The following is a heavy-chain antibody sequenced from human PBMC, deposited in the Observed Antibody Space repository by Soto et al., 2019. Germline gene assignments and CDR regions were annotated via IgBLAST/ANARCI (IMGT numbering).Heavy chain of an antibody. V-gene: IGHV3-74*01. CDR2: IVSDGSRT. J-gene: IGHJ4*02. Sequence: GGSLRLSCVGSGFTFSRYWMHWVRQVPGKGLVWVSNIVSDGSRTTYADSVKGRFTISRDNAKNTLYLQMDSLRVEGTAVYYCARDANAEPSDYWGQGTLVTVSS. CDR1: GFTFSRYW. CDR3: ARDANAEPSDY.